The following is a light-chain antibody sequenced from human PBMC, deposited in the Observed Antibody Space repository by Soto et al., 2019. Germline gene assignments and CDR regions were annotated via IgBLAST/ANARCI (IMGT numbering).Light chain of an antibody. CDR1: QTINSW. CDR3: QQYYSYPLT. V-gene: IGKV1-5*01. CDR2: DAS. J-gene: IGKJ4*01. Sequence: DIHMTQSPSTLSASVGDRVTITCRASQTINSWLAWYQQKPGKAPKVLIFDASSLKTRVPSSFSGSGSGTDFTLTISCLQSEEFATYYCQQYYSYPLTFGGGTKVDIK.